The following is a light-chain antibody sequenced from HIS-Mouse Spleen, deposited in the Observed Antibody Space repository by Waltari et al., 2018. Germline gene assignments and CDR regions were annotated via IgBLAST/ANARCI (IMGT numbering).Light chain of an antibody. CDR2: GAS. V-gene: IGKV3-20*01. CDR3: QQYGSSPLYT. J-gene: IGKJ2*01. CDR1: QRVSSSY. Sequence: EIVLTQSPGTLSLSPGERATLHCRASQRVSSSYLAWYHQKPGQAPRLLIYGASSRATGIPDRFSGSGSGTDFTLTISRLEPEDFAVYYCQQYGSSPLYTFGQGTKLEIK.